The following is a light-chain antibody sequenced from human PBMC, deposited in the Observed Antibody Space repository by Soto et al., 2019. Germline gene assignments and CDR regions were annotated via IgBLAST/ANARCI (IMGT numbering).Light chain of an antibody. Sequence: VLTQSPVTLFLAPWEGATLSCSASQSFRGLLAWYQQKPGQAPRLLIYDAYNRATGIPPRFSGSGSGTDFTLTISSLEPEDSAVYYCQQRHMWPITFGQGTRLEIK. V-gene: IGKV3-11*01. CDR1: QSFRGL. CDR3: QQRHMWPIT. CDR2: DAY. J-gene: IGKJ5*01.